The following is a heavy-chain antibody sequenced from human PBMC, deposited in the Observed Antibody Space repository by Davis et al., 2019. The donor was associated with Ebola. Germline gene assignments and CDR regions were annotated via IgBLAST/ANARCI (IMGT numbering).Heavy chain of an antibody. CDR1: GYTLTELS. V-gene: IGHV1-24*01. D-gene: IGHD3-22*01. CDR3: ATDYYDSSGYYLAPVY. CDR2: FDPEDGET. J-gene: IGHJ4*02. Sequence: ASVKVSCKVSGYTLTELSMHWVRQAPGKGLEWMGGFDPEDGETIYAQKFQGRVTMTEDTSTDTAYMELSSLRSEDTAVYYCATDYYDSSGYYLAPVYWGQGTLVTVSS.